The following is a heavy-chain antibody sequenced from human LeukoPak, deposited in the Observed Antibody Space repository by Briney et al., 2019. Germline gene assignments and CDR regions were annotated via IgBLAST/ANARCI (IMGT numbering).Heavy chain of an antibody. CDR3: ARVGRYGSSWVDY. CDR1: GFTFSSYA. CDR2: ISYDGSNK. Sequence: PGGSLRLSCAASGFTFSSYAMHWVRQAPGKGLEWVAVISYDGSNKYYADSVKGRFTISRDNSKNTLYLQMNSLRAEDTAVYYCARVGRYGSSWVDYWGQGTLVTVSS. D-gene: IGHD6-13*01. J-gene: IGHJ4*02. V-gene: IGHV3-30-3*01.